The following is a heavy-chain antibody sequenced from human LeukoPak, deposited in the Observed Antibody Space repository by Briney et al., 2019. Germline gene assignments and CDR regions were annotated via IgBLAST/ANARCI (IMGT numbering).Heavy chain of an antibody. CDR2: IPPRGNT. J-gene: IGHJ3*02. V-gene: IGHV4-31*03. Sequence: SETLSLTCSVSGGSISSGDNSWGWIPQHPGQDLDCIGSIPPRGNTYYKPSLKSRVTISVDTSNNQFSVKLSSVTAADTAVYYCARNFDSYNAFDIWGRGAMVTVSS. CDR3: ARNFDSYNAFDI. D-gene: IGHD3-22*01. CDR1: GGSISSGDNS.